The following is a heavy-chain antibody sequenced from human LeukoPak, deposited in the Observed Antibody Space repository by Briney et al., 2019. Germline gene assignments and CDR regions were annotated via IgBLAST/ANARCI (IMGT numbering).Heavy chain of an antibody. V-gene: IGHV3-11*01. CDR2: ISNSGGST. J-gene: IGHJ4*02. D-gene: IGHD3-9*01. CDR3: AKDRWAAISEASFDY. CDR1: GFTFSDYY. Sequence: GGSLRLSCAASGFTFSDYYMSWIRQAPGKGLEWVSYISNSGGSTYYADSVKGRFTISRDNSKNTLYLQMSSLRAEDTAVYYCAKDRWAAISEASFDYWGQGTLVTVSS.